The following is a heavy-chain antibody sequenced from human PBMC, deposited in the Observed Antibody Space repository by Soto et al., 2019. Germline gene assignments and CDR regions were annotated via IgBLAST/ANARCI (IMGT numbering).Heavy chain of an antibody. V-gene: IGHV4-30-4*01. CDR1: GGSISSGDYY. J-gene: IGHJ4*02. D-gene: IGHD3-10*01. CDR3: ARNMVRGLTTFDY. CDR2: IYYSGST. Sequence: PSETLSLTCTVSGGSISSGDYYWSWIRQPPGKGLEWIGYIYYSGSTYYNPSLKSRVTISVDTSKNQFSLKLSSVTAADTAVYYCARNMVRGLTTFDYWGQGTLVTVSS.